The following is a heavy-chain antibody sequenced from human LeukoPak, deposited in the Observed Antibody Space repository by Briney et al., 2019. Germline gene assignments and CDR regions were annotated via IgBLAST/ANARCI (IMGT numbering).Heavy chain of an antibody. J-gene: IGHJ4*02. CDR1: GYSFTDYY. CDR2: INPYSGVT. Sequence: GASVKVSFKASGYSFTDYYIHWVRQAPGQGLEWMGWINPYSGVTTYAQKFQGRVTMTRDMSISTAYMDLSELKSADTAVYYCARAHDSGGLLIDYWGQGTLVTVSS. D-gene: IGHD4/OR15-4a*01. CDR3: ARAHDSGGLLIDY. V-gene: IGHV1-2*02.